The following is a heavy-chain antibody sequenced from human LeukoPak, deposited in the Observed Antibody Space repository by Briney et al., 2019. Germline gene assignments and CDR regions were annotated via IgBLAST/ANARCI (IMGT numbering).Heavy chain of an antibody. Sequence: GGSLRLSCAASGFTFSSYGMHWVRQAPGKGLEWVAVIWYDGSNKYYADSVKGRFTISRDSSKNTLYLQMNSLRAEDTAVYYCAKVSPGYSSGFDYWGQGTLVTVSS. V-gene: IGHV3-33*06. CDR1: GFTFSSYG. J-gene: IGHJ4*02. D-gene: IGHD6-19*01. CDR2: IWYDGSNK. CDR3: AKVSPGYSSGFDY.